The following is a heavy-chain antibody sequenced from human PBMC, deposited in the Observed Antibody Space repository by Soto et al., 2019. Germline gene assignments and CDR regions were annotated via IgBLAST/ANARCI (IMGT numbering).Heavy chain of an antibody. J-gene: IGHJ4*02. CDR2: ISPRRGDH. CDR3: AKGGGYGHGH. CDR1: GYNFSAHY. D-gene: IGHD5-12*01. V-gene: IGHV1-2*02. Sequence: QLVQSGAEVTKPGASVKVSCKTSGYNFSAHYIHWVRQPPGQGLEWMGWISPRRGDHLSADKFQDRLTVTTDTATAPAFMHLSGLRVNDSAVYYCAKGGGYGHGHWGQGTPIIVSS.